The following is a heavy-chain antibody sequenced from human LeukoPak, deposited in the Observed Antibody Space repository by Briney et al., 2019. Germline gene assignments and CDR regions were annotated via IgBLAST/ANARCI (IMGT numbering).Heavy chain of an antibody. D-gene: IGHD2-2*01. Sequence: GRSLRPSCAASGFTFSSYGMHWVRQAPGKGLEWVAVIWYDGSNTYYADSVKGRFTISRDNSKNTLYLQMNSLRAEDTAVYYCARDGGSYQLPLYSDYWGQGTLVTVSS. CDR2: IWYDGSNT. V-gene: IGHV3-33*01. J-gene: IGHJ4*02. CDR1: GFTFSSYG. CDR3: ARDGGSYQLPLYSDY.